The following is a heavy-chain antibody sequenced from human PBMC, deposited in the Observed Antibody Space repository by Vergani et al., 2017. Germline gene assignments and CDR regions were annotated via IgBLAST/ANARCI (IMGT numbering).Heavy chain of an antibody. J-gene: IGHJ4*02. CDR2: ISYDGSNK. Sequence: QVQLVESGGGVVQPGRSLRLSCAASGFTFSSYAMHWVRQAPGKGLEWVAVISYDGSNKYYADSVKGRFTISRDNSKNTVYLQMNSLRAEDTAVYYCARDWGPWDSVLVGNDWGQGTLVTVSS. CDR1: GFTFSSYA. CDR3: ARDWGPWDSVLVGND. V-gene: IGHV3-30-3*01. D-gene: IGHD2-2*01.